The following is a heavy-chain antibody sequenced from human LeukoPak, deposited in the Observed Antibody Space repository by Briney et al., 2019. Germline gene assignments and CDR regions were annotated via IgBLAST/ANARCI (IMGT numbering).Heavy chain of an antibody. CDR1: GFTFSSYS. J-gene: IGHJ3*02. CDR2: ISSSSSYI. V-gene: IGHV3-21*01. Sequence: PGGSLRLSCAASGFTFSSYSMNWVRQAPGKGLEWVSSISSSSSYIYYADSVKGRFTISRDNAKNSLHLQMNSLRAEDTAVYYCARDLWRNAFDIWGQGTMVTVSS. D-gene: IGHD3-10*01. CDR3: ARDLWRNAFDI.